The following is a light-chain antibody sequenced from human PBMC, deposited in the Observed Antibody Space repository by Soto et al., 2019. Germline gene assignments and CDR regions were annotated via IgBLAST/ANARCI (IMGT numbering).Light chain of an antibody. V-gene: IGKV1-39*01. CDR3: QQNYDTPPT. Sequence: DIQMTQSPSSLSASVGDRVTITCRASQSISSYLNWYQQKPGRAPKLLVYGAFSLQSGVPSRFSGSISGTDFTLTISSLQPEDFATYYCQQNYDTPPTFGQGTRLEIK. CDR1: QSISSY. CDR2: GAF. J-gene: IGKJ5*01.